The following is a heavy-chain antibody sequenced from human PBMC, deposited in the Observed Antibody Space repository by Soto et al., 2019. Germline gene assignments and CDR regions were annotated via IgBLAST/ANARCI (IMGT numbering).Heavy chain of an antibody. D-gene: IGHD6-19*01. CDR2: IYHSGST. Sequence: QVQLQESGPGLVKPSGTLSLTCAVSGGSISSSNWWSWVRQPPGKGLEWIGEIYHSGSTNYYPSLKSRVTTSVDKSKNQFSLKLSSVTAADTAVYYGARIAVAGTRFDYWGQGTLVTVSS. CDR3: ARIAVAGTRFDY. CDR1: GGSISSSNW. V-gene: IGHV4-4*02. J-gene: IGHJ4*02.